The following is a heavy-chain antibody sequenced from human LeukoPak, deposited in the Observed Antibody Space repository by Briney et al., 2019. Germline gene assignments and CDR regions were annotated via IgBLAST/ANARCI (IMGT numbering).Heavy chain of an antibody. CDR2: IYYSGST. V-gene: IGHV4-59*01. Sequence: PSETLSLTCIVSGGSTSSYYWSWIRQPPGKGLEWIGYIYYSGSTNYNPSLKSRVTISVATSKNQFCLKRSSVTAADTAVYYCARRTTWSYYGMDVWGQGTTVTVSS. CDR1: GGSTSSYY. D-gene: IGHD1-7*01. J-gene: IGHJ6*02. CDR3: ARRTTWSYYGMDV.